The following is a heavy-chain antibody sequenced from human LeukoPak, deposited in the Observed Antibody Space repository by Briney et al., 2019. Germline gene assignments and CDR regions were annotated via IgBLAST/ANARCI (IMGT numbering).Heavy chain of an antibody. V-gene: IGHV4-59*08. CDR2: VSNSGTT. J-gene: IGHJ4*02. CDR1: GGSISHYY. CDR3: ARHHSSAYAFDY. Sequence: SETLSLTCTVSGGSISHYYWSWIRQSPGKGLEWIGYVSNSGTTNYRPSLRSRVTVSVDTSQNHVSLKLTSMTAADTGVYYCARHHSSAYAFDYWGQGTLVTVSS. D-gene: IGHD3-22*01.